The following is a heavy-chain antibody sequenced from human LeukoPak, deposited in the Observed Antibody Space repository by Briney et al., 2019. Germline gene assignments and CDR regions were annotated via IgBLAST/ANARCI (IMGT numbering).Heavy chain of an antibody. D-gene: IGHD3-22*01. Sequence: SETLSLTCAVYGGSFSGYYWSWIRQPPGKGLEWIGEINHSGSTNYNPSLKSRVTISADTSKNQFSLKLSSVTAADTAVYYCARGYLVGYYDSSGYYYYFDYWGQGTLVTVSS. CDR3: ARGYLVGYYDSSGYYYYFDY. V-gene: IGHV4-34*01. CDR2: INHSGST. CDR1: GGSFSGYY. J-gene: IGHJ4*02.